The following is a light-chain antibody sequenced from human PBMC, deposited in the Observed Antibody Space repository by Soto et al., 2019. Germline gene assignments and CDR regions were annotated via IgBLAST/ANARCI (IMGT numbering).Light chain of an antibody. CDR3: TSYAGSNIPVV. V-gene: IGLV2-8*01. Sequence: QSALTQPPSASGSPGQSVTISCTGTSSDVGGYNFVSWYQQHTGKAPKLMIYEVTKRPSGVPDRFSGSKSGNTASLTVSGLQGEDEADYYCTSYAGSNIPVVFGGGTKLTVL. CDR1: SSDVGGYNF. J-gene: IGLJ2*01. CDR2: EVT.